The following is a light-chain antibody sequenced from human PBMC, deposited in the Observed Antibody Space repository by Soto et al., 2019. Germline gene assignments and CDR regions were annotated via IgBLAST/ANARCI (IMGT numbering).Light chain of an antibody. CDR3: QRDDNSSWT. V-gene: IGKV3-20*01. J-gene: IGKJ1*01. CDR2: AAS. CDR1: ETVTGKY. Sequence: EIVLTQSPGTLPLSPADRATLSCRASETVTGKYLAWYQQKVGQAPRLLIFAASNRATGIPDRFSGSGSGTDCTLTISRLEPEDFAVYYCQRDDNSSWTFGPGTKVDIK.